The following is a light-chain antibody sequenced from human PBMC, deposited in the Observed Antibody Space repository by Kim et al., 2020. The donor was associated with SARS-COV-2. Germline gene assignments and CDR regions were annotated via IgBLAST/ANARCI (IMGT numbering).Light chain of an antibody. V-gene: IGLV2-14*01. CDR3: NSYTSSTSDA. J-gene: IGLJ1*01. Sequence: QSALTQPASVSGSPGQSITISCTGTSSDVGHYNSVSWYQQHPGKAPKLMIYDVTKRPSGVSIRFSGSKSGNTASLTISGLQAEDEADYYCNSYTSSTSDAFGTGTKVTVL. CDR1: SSDVGHYNS. CDR2: DVT.